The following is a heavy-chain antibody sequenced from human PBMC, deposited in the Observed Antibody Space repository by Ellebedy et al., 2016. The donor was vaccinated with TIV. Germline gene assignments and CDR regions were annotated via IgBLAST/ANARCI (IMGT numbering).Heavy chain of an antibody. CDR1: GGSFSGYY. V-gene: IGHV4-34*01. J-gene: IGHJ4*02. CDR2: INHSGST. Sequence: GSLRLXCAVYGGSFSGYYWSWIRKPPGKGLEWIGEINHSGSTNYNPSLKSRVTISVDTSKNQFSLKLSSVTAADTAVYYCARGGGSGRYDHFDYWGQGTLVTVSS. D-gene: IGHD3-10*01. CDR3: ARGGGSGRYDHFDY.